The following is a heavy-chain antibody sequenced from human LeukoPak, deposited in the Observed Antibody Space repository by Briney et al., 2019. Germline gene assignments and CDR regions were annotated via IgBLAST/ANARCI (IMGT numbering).Heavy chain of an antibody. V-gene: IGHV3-48*04. J-gene: IGHJ6*03. Sequence: GGSLRLSCAASGFTFSSYSLNWVRQAPGKGLEWVSYISSSSTIYYADSVKGRFTISRDNAKSSLYLQMNSLRAEDTAVYYCARGDSWNSYYYYYMDVWGKGTSVTVSS. CDR2: ISSSSTI. CDR1: GFTFSSYS. D-gene: IGHD1-7*01. CDR3: ARGDSWNSYYYYYMDV.